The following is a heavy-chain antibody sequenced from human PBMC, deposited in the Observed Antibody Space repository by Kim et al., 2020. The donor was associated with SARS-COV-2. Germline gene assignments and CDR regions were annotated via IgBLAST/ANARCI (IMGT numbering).Heavy chain of an antibody. D-gene: IGHD3-22*01. CDR2: IRSKAYGGTT. V-gene: IGHV3-49*03. J-gene: IGHJ4*02. CDR3: TRKTSQDSSLYYFDY. CDR1: GFTFGDYA. Sequence: GGSLRLSCTAAGFTFGDYAMSWFRQAPGKGLEWVGFIRSKAYGGTTEYAASVKGRFTISRDDSKSIAYLQMNSLKTEDTAVYYCTRKTSQDSSLYYFDYWGQGTLVTVSS.